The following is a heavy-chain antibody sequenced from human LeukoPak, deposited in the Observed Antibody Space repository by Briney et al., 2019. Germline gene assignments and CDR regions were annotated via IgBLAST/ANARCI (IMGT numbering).Heavy chain of an antibody. CDR3: ARALYDSSGFDAFDI. Sequence: AASVKVSCKASGYTFTSYGISWVRQAPGQGLEWMGWISAYNGNTNYAQKLQGRVTMTTDTSTSTAYMELRSLRSDDTAVYYCARALYDSSGFDAFDIWGQGTMVTVSS. D-gene: IGHD3-22*01. J-gene: IGHJ3*02. V-gene: IGHV1-18*01. CDR2: ISAYNGNT. CDR1: GYTFTSYG.